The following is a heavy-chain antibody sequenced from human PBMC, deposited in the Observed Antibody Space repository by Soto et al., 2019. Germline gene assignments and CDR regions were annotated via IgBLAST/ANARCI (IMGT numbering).Heavy chain of an antibody. CDR1: GFTFSSYW. CDR2: INSDGSST. CDR3: ARATGTTFSPYYYYMDV. Sequence: GGSLRLSCAASGFTFSSYWMHWVRQAPGKGLVWVSRINSDGSSTSYADSVKGRFTISRDNAKNTLYLQMNSLRAEDTAVYYCARATGTTFSPYYYYMDVWGKGTTVTVSS. J-gene: IGHJ6*03. D-gene: IGHD1-7*01. V-gene: IGHV3-74*01.